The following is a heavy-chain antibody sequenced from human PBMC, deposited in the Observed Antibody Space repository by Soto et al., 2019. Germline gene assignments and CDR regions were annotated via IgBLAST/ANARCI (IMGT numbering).Heavy chain of an antibody. J-gene: IGHJ6*02. V-gene: IGHV4-34*01. Sequence: SETLSLTCSVYGGSFSGYYWSWIRQPPGKGLEWIGEINHSGSTNYNPSLKSRVTISVDTSKNQFSLKLSSVTAADTAVYYCARGWRAGIAVAVYLYYWGMDVWGQGTTVTVXS. CDR1: GGSFSGYY. CDR3: ARGWRAGIAVAVYLYYWGMDV. CDR2: INHSGST. D-gene: IGHD6-19*01.